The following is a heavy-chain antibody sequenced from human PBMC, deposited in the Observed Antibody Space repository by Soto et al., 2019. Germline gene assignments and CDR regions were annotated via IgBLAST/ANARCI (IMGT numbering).Heavy chain of an antibody. Sequence: GESVKISCKASGYIFTLYWIGWVRQMPGKGLEWMGIIYPGDSDTRYSPSFQGQVTISADKSISTASLQWSSLKASDTAVYYCARQSPTPGYYYFSYGMDVWGQGTTVTVSS. D-gene: IGHD4-17*01. J-gene: IGHJ6*02. V-gene: IGHV5-51*01. CDR3: ARQSPTPGYYYFSYGMDV. CDR2: IYPGDSDT. CDR1: GYIFTLYW.